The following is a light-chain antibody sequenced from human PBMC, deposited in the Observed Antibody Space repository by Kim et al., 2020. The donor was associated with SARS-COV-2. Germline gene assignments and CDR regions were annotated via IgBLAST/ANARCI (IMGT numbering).Light chain of an antibody. CDR2: DAS. CDR3: QQYDNLPLFT. Sequence: SVGDRVNITCQASQDISNYLNWYQQKPGKAPKLLIYDASNLETGVPSRFSGSGSGTDFTFTISSLQPEDIATYYCQQYDNLPLFTFGPGTKVDIK. J-gene: IGKJ3*01. CDR1: QDISNY. V-gene: IGKV1-33*01.